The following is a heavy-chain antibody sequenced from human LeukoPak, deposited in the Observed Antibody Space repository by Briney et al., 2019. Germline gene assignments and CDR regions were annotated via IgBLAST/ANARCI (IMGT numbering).Heavy chain of an antibody. Sequence: ASVKVSCKASGYTFTSYDINWVRQATGQGLEWMGWMNPNSGNTGYAQKFQGRVTMTRNTSISTAYMGLSSLRSEDTAVYYCARVVRYCSSTSCLFYFDYWGQGTLVTVSS. D-gene: IGHD2-2*01. J-gene: IGHJ4*02. CDR3: ARVVRYCSSTSCLFYFDY. V-gene: IGHV1-8*01. CDR1: GYTFTSYD. CDR2: MNPNSGNT.